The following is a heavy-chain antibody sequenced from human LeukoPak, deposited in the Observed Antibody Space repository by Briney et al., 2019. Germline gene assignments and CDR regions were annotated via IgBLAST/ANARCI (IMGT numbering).Heavy chain of an antibody. D-gene: IGHD3/OR15-3a*01. J-gene: IGHJ4*02. V-gene: IGHV3-9*01. Sequence: AGGSLRLSCAASGFTFDDYAMHWVRQAPGKGLEWVSGISWNSGSIGYADSVKGRLTISRDNAKNSLYLQMNSLRAEDTAVYYCARGGEDFWTGYYSDHWGQGTLVTVSS. CDR3: ARGGEDFWTGYYSDH. CDR1: GFTFDDYA. CDR2: ISWNSGSI.